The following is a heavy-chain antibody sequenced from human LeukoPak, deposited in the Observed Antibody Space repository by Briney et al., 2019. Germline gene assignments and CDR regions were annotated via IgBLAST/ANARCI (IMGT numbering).Heavy chain of an antibody. J-gene: IGHJ4*02. CDR3: AGGGGYNSPFGY. CDR1: GGSISGYY. Sequence: SETLSLTCTVSGGSISGYYWSWIRQPQGKGLEWIGYISYSGNTNYNPSLKSRVTISVDTSKNQFSLKLSSVTAADRAVYYGAGGGGYNSPFGYWGQGTLVTVSS. CDR2: ISYSGNT. V-gene: IGHV4-59*01. D-gene: IGHD5-24*01.